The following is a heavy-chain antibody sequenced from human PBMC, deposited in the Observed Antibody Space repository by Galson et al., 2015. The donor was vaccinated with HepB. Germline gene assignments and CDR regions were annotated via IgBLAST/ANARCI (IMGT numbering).Heavy chain of an antibody. CDR3: ARDIPYYGSGSYTYYYYGMDV. V-gene: IGHV1-69*04. J-gene: IGHJ6*02. D-gene: IGHD3-10*01. Sequence: SVKVSCKASGGTFSSYTISWVRQAPGQGLEWMGRIIPILGIANYAQKFQGRVTITADKSTSTAYMELSSLRSEDTAVYYCARDIPYYGSGSYTYYYYGMDVWGQGTTVTVSS. CDR2: IIPILGIA. CDR1: GGTFSSYT.